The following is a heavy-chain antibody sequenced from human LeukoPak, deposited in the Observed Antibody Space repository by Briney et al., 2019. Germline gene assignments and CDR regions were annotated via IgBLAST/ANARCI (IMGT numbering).Heavy chain of an antibody. CDR1: DYTFTTYG. V-gene: IGHV1-18*01. CDR3: ARDWSGGTCYTSY. J-gene: IGHJ4*02. D-gene: IGHD2-15*01. CDR2: ISAYNGNT. Sequence: ASVSVSCKPSDYTFTTYGISSVPQAPGQGLEWMGWISAYNGNTNFAHKLQGRVTMTTDTSTRTAYMEIRSLRSEDTAVYYCARDWSGGTCYTSYWGQGTLVTVSS.